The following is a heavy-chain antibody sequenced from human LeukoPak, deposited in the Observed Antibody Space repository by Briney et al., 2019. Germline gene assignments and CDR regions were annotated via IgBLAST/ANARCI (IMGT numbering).Heavy chain of an antibody. D-gene: IGHD3-10*01. J-gene: IGHJ6*02. V-gene: IGHV1-69*04. Sequence: HGASVKVSCKASGGTFSSYAISWVRQAPGQGLEWMGRIIPTLGIANYAQKFQGRVTITADKSTSTAYMELSSLRSEDTAVYYCARDYYGSGSYNYYYGMDVWGQGTTVTVSS. CDR1: GGTFSSYA. CDR2: IIPTLGIA. CDR3: ARDYYGSGSYNYYYGMDV.